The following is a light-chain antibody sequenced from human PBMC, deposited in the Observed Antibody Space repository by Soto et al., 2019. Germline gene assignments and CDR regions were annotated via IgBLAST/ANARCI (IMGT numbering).Light chain of an antibody. CDR3: QQFNNWPPSIT. J-gene: IGKJ5*01. Sequence: EIVMTQSPGTLSVSPGERATLSCRASQSVSSNLAWYQQKPGQAPRLLIYGASTRATGIPARFSGSGSGTECTLTISSLQSEDFAVYYCQQFNNWPPSITFGQGTRLEIK. V-gene: IGKV3-15*01. CDR2: GAS. CDR1: QSVSSN.